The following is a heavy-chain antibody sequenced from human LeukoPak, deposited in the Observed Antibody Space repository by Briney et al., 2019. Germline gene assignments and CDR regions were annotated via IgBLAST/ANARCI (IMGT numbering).Heavy chain of an antibody. J-gene: IGHJ4*02. V-gene: IGHV3-49*04. CDR2: IRSEASGGTT. Sequence: QPGLSLRLSCTASGFTFGDYAMGWVRQAPGKGLEWVGFIRSEASGGTTEYAASVTVRFSISRDDSKTIAYWLMNSLKSEDTGVYYRTKYCCGVACYTDYWGQRTLVTVSS. CDR1: GFTFGDYA. D-gene: IGHD2-21*02. CDR3: TKYCCGVACYTDY.